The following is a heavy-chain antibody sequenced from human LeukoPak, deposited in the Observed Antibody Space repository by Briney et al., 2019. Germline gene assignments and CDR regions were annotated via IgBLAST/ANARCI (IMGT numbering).Heavy chain of an antibody. Sequence: SVKVSCKASGGTFSSYAISWVRQAPGQGLEWMGGIIPIFGTANYAQKFQGRVTITADKSTSTAYMGLSSLRSEDTAVYYCARVSGPPRYYYMDVWGKGTTVTVSS. D-gene: IGHD3-10*01. CDR1: GGTFSSYA. CDR3: ARVSGPPRYYYMDV. CDR2: IIPIFGTA. J-gene: IGHJ6*03. V-gene: IGHV1-69*06.